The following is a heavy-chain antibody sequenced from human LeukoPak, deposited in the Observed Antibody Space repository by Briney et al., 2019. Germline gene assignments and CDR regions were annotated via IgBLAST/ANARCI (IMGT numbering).Heavy chain of an antibody. CDR3: ARESGSPDY. V-gene: IGHV3-21*01. Sequence: GGSLRLSCAASGFTFSVYSMNWVRQAPGKGLEWASSISSSTSYIYYADSVKGRFTISRDNAKNSLYLQMNTLRAEDTAVYYCARESGSPDYWGQGTLVTVSS. J-gene: IGHJ4*02. CDR2: ISSSTSYI. CDR1: GFTFSVYS. D-gene: IGHD3-10*01.